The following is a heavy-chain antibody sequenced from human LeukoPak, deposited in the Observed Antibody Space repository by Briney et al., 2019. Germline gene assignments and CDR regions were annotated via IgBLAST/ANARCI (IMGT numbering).Heavy chain of an antibody. D-gene: IGHD6-19*01. CDR3: ARGLQWLVATRFDY. V-gene: IGHV3-21*01. J-gene: IGHJ4*02. CDR1: GFTFSSYS. Sequence: PGGSLRLSCAASGFTFSSYSMNWVRQAPGKGLVWASTISSSGSYIYYADSLKGRFTISRDNAKKSLFLQMKSLRAEDTAVYYCARGLQWLVATRFDYWGQGTLVTVSS. CDR2: ISSSGSYI.